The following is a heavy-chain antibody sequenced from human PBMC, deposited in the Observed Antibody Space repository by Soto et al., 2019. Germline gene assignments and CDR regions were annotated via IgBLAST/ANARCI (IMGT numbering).Heavy chain of an antibody. D-gene: IGHD3-16*01. J-gene: IGHJ5*02. CDR3: ARAYYDTEGYSLDP. Sequence: QVQLRESGPGLVKPSETLSLTCSVSGASITSYYYTWIRQTPGKGLEWIGYIYLGGSINYNPYFKSRVIISVDTSNDHLSVRLSSVTAADTAVYYCARAYYDTEGYSLDPWGQGTLVTVSS. CDR2: IYLGGSI. V-gene: IGHV4-59*01. CDR1: GASITSYY.